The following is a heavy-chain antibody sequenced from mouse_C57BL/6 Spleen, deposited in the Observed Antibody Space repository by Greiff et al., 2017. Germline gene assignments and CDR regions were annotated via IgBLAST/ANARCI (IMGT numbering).Heavy chain of an antibody. V-gene: IGHV1-81*01. J-gene: IGHJ4*01. CDR1: GYTFTSYG. Sequence: QVQLQQSGAELVRPGASVKLSCTASGYTFTSYGIRWVKQSPGQGLEWIGEICPRSGNTYYTEKFKGQATLTADKSSSTAYMELRSLTSEDSAMYYCARGGQRDNAMDYWGQGTSVTVSS. CDR3: ARGGQRDNAMDY. D-gene: IGHD3-2*01. CDR2: ICPRSGNT.